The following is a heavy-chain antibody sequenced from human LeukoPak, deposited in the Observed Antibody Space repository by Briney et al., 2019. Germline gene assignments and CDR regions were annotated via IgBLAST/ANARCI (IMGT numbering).Heavy chain of an antibody. CDR1: GFSFINYG. CDR3: AKRPSDYGDYVSYFDY. Sequence: GSLRLSCAASGFSFINYGMHWVRQAPGKGLEWVGVISDDGRSKDYADSVKGRFTISRDNSKDTLYLQMNSLRDEDTAVYYCAKRPSDYGDYVSYFDYWGQGTLVTVSS. CDR2: ISDDGRSK. V-gene: IGHV3-30*18. J-gene: IGHJ4*02. D-gene: IGHD4-17*01.